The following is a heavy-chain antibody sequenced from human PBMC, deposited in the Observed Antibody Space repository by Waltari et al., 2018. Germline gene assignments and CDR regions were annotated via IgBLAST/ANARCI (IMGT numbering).Heavy chain of an antibody. CDR2: GSYSGTT. D-gene: IGHD5-12*01. J-gene: IGHJ3*01. Sequence: QLQLQESGPRLVKPSETLSLICSVSGVSITSNRHYWAWIRQSPGQGLEWIGTGSYSGTTYISPSLKSRVSLSRDTSKNQVSLILGSVTAADMAVYYCATYIGASVGTAAFDVWGQGTMVTVSS. CDR1: GVSITSNRHY. CDR3: ATYIGASVGTAAFDV. V-gene: IGHV4-39*01.